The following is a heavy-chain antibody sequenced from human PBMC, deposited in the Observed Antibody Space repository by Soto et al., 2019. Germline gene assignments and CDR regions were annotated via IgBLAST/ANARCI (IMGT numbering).Heavy chain of an antibody. Sequence: ASVKVSSKAPGYTFTGYYIHWVRQAPGQGLEWMGWINPNSGGTNYAQKFQGWVTMTRDTSISTAYMELSRLRSDDTAVYYCAREYGGGATTHYYYGMDVWGQGTTVNVSS. CDR2: INPNSGGT. CDR1: GYTFTGYY. CDR3: AREYGGGATTHYYYGMDV. D-gene: IGHD1-26*01. J-gene: IGHJ6*02. V-gene: IGHV1-2*04.